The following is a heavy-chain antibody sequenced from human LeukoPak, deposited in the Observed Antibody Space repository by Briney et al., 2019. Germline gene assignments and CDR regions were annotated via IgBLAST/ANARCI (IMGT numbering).Heavy chain of an antibody. V-gene: IGHV4-34*01. CDR2: INHSGST. CDR3: ARGLYGTAMVRFDY. D-gene: IGHD5-18*01. J-gene: IGHJ4*02. CDR1: GGSFSGYY. Sequence: SETLSLTCAVYGGSFSGYYWRWIRQPPGKGREGIGEINHSGSTNYNPSLKSRVTISVDTSKNQFSLKLSSVTAADTAVYYCARGLYGTAMVRFDYWGQGTLVTVSS.